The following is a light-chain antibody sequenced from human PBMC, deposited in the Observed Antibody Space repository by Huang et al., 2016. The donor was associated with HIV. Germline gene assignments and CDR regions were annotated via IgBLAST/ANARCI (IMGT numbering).Light chain of an antibody. CDR2: GAS. V-gene: IGKV3-15*01. J-gene: IGKJ1*01. Sequence: EIVMTQSPATLSVSPGERATLSCRASQSVSSNLAWYQQKPGQAPRLLIYGASTSATGIPARFRGSWSGTEFTLTISRLQSEDFAVYYCQQYNNWPPEGTFGQGTKVEIK. CDR1: QSVSSN. CDR3: QQYNNWPPEGT.